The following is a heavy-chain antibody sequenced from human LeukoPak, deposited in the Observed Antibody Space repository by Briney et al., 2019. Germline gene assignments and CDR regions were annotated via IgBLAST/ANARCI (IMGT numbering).Heavy chain of an antibody. J-gene: IGHJ4*02. CDR3: YYYDSSGFYPQTKIDY. V-gene: IGHV3-23*01. Sequence: GGSLTLSCAGSGFSFSTYSMNWVRQAPGKGLGWVSGITGSGANTYYADSVKGRFTISRDNSKNTLYLRMNSLRAEDTAVYYCYYYDSSGFYPQTKIDYWGQGTLVTVSS. D-gene: IGHD3-22*01. CDR2: ITGSGANT. CDR1: GFSFSTYS.